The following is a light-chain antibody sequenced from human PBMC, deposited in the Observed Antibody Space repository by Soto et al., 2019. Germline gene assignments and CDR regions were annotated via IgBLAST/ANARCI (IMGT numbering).Light chain of an antibody. J-gene: IGKJ2*01. CDR1: QSISSY. CDR2: AAS. CDR3: QHSYSTPLT. V-gene: IGKV1-39*01. Sequence: DIQMTQSPSSLSASVGDRVTITCRASQSISSYLNWYQQKPGKAPKLLIYAASSLQSGVPSRFSGSGSVTDFTLTISSLQPEDFATYYCQHSYSTPLTFGQGTKLEIK.